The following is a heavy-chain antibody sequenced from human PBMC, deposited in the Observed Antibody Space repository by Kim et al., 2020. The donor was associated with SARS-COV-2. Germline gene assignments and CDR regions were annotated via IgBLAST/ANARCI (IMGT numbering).Heavy chain of an antibody. CDR2: IYYSGST. J-gene: IGHJ5*02. Sequence: SETLSLTCTVSGGSISSYYWSWIRQPPGKGLECIGYIYYSGSTNYNPSLKSRVTISVDTSKNQFSLKLSSVTAADTAVYYCARVPTSGWYWFDPWGQGTL. CDR1: GGSISSYY. V-gene: IGHV4-59*01. D-gene: IGHD6-19*01. CDR3: ARVPTSGWYWFDP.